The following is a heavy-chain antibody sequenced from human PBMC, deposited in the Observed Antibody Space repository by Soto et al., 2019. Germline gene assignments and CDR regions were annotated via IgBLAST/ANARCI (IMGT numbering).Heavy chain of an antibody. J-gene: IGHJ3*02. CDR3: TTVSSGWYSDAFDI. Sequence: GGSLRLSCAASGFTFSNAWMSWVRQAPGKGLEWVGRIKSKTDGGTTDYAAPVKGRFTISRDDSKNTLYLQMNSLKTEDTAVYYCTTVSSGWYSDAFDIWGQGTMVTVSS. CDR1: GFTFSNAW. CDR2: IKSKTDGGTT. D-gene: IGHD6-19*01. V-gene: IGHV3-15*01.